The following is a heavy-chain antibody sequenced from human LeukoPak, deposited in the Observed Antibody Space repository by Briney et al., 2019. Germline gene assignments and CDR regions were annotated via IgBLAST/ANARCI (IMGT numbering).Heavy chain of an antibody. V-gene: IGHV3-21*01. CDR3: ARFGGGSNYYYYMDV. CDR2: ISSSSSYI. CDR1: GFTFSSYS. D-gene: IGHD3-16*01. Sequence: GGSLRLSCAASGFTFSSYSMNWVRQAPGKGLEWVSSISSSSSYIYYADSVKGRFTITRDNAKTSLYLQMNSLRAEDTAVYYCARFGGGSNYYYYMDVWGKGTTVTVSS. J-gene: IGHJ6*03.